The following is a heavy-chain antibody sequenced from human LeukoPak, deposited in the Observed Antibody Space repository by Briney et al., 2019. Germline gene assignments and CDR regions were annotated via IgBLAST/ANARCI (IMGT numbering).Heavy chain of an antibody. V-gene: IGHV3-7*01. J-gene: IGHJ4*02. CDR3: AKDQPVVPAAMIDY. CDR1: GFTFSNYW. Sequence: PGGSLRLSCAASGFTFSNYWMSWVRQAPGKGLEWVANIKKDGSEKYYVDSVKGRLSISRDNAKNSLYLQMYSLRAEDTAVYYCAKDQPVVPAAMIDYWGQGTLVTVSS. CDR2: IKKDGSEK. D-gene: IGHD2-2*01.